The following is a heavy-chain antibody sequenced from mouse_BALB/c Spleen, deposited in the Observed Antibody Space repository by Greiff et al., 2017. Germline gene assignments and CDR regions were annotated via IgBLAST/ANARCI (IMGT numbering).Heavy chain of an antibody. V-gene: IGHV5-6-3*01. Sequence: EVKLVESGGGLVQPGGSLKLSCAASGFTFSSYGMSWVRQTPDKRLELVATINSNGGSTYYPDSVKGRFTISRDNARNILYLQMSSLRSEDTAMYYCARTKDYWGQGTSVTVSS. CDR1: GFTFSSYG. CDR3: ARTKDY. CDR2: INSNGGST. J-gene: IGHJ4*01.